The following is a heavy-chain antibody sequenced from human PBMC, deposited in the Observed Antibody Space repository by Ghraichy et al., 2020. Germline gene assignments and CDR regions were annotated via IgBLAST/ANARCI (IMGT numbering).Heavy chain of an antibody. V-gene: IGHV4-4*07. CDR3: ATDYLNYGAFDP. D-gene: IGHD4-11*01. CDR1: GGSISSYY. Sequence: ETLSLPCTVSGGSISSYYCTWIRQPSGKGLEWIGRMYISGSTNYNPSLKSRVTMSVDTSKNQFSLKLSSVTAADTAVYYCATDYLNYGAFDPWGQGTLVTVSS. CDR2: MYISGST. J-gene: IGHJ5*02.